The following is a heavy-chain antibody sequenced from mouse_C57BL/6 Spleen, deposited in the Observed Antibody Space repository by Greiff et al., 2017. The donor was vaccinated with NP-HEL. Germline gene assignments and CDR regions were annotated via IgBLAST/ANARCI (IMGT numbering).Heavy chain of an antibody. V-gene: IGHV1-82*01. CDR2: IYPGDGDT. CDR3: AEGGTTVDD. Sequence: QVQLQQSGPELVKPGASVKISCKASGYAFSSSWMNWVKQRPGKGLEWIGRIYPGDGDTNYNGKFKGKATLTADKSSSTAYMQLSSLTSEDSAVYFCAEGGTTVDDWGQGTTLTVSS. CDR1: GYAFSSSW. J-gene: IGHJ2*01. D-gene: IGHD1-1*01.